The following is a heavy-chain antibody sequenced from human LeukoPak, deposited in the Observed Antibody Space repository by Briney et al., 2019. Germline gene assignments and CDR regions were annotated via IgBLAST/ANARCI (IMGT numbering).Heavy chain of an antibody. CDR2: INQDGSAK. Sequence: GGSLRLSCAASGFTFSSYWMSWVRQAPGKGLEWVANINQDGSAKYYVDSVKGRFTISRDNAKNSLYLQMNSLRAEDTAVYCCAELGITMIGGVWGKGTTVTISS. CDR1: GFTFSSYW. CDR3: AELGITMIGGV. D-gene: IGHD3-10*02. V-gene: IGHV3-7*01. J-gene: IGHJ6*04.